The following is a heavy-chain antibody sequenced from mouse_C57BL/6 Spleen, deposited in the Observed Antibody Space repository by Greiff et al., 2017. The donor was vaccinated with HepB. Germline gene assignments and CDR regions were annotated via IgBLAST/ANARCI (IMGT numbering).Heavy chain of an antibody. V-gene: IGHV2-5*01. CDR3: AKNDYYGSSPYAMDY. J-gene: IGHJ4*01. CDR2: IWRGGST. CDR1: GFSLTSYG. D-gene: IGHD1-1*01. Sequence: QVQLQQSVPGLVQPSQSLSITCTVSGFSLTSYGVHWVRQSPGKGLEWLGVIWRGGSTDYNAAFMSRLSITKDNSKSQVFFKMNSLQADDTAIYYCAKNDYYGSSPYAMDYWGQGTSVTVSS.